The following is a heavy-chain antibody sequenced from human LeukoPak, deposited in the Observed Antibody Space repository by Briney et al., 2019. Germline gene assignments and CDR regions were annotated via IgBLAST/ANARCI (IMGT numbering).Heavy chain of an antibody. V-gene: IGHV3-7*01. J-gene: IGHJ4*02. CDR1: GFTFSSYW. D-gene: IGHD3-22*01. CDR2: IKQGGSEK. Sequence: PGGSLRLSCAASGFTFSSYWMSWVRQAPGKGLEWVANIKQGGSEKYYVDSVKGRFTISRDNAKNSLYLQMNSLRAEDTAVYYCAREIHRLQVVVHDYWGQGTLVTVSS. CDR3: AREIHRLQVVVHDY.